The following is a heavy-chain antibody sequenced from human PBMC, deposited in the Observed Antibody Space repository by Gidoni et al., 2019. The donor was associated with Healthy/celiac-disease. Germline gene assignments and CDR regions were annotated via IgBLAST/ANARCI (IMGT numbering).Heavy chain of an antibody. CDR3: AKDRVSGSYYYYYMDV. CDR2: ISYDGSNK. D-gene: IGHD1-26*01. Sequence: QVQLVESGGGVVQPGRSLRLSCAASGFTFSSYGMLWVRQAPGKGLEWVAVISYDGSNKYYADTVKGRFTISRDNSKNTLYLQMNSLRAEDTAVYYCAKDRVSGSYYYYYMDVWGKGTTVTVSS. V-gene: IGHV3-30*18. CDR1: GFTFSSYG. J-gene: IGHJ6*03.